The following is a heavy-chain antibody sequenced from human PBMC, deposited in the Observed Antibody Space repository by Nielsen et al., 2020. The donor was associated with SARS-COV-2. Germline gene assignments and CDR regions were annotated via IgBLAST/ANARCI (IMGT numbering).Heavy chain of an antibody. J-gene: IGHJ5*02. CDR3: ARYLSGSYPTDWFDP. CDR2: IYYSGST. D-gene: IGHD1-26*01. CDR1: GGSISSYY. Sequence: SETLSLTCTVSGGSISSYYWSWIRQPPGKGLEWIGYIYYSGSTNYNPSLKSRVTISVDTSKNQFSLKLSSVTAADTAVYCCARYLSGSYPTDWFDPWGQGTLVTVSS. V-gene: IGHV4-59*13.